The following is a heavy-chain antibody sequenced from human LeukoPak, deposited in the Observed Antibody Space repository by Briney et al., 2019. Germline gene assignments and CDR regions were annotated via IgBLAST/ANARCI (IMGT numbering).Heavy chain of an antibody. CDR2: INPNSGGT. V-gene: IGHV1-2*02. J-gene: IGHJ4*02. CDR1: GYTFTGYY. Sequence: GASVKVSCKASGYTFTGYYMHWVRQAPGQGLEWMGWINPNSGGTNYAQKFQGRVTMTRDTSISTAYMELSRLRSDDTAVYYCAREIRELYDFWSGLRYFDYWGQGTLVTVSS. CDR3: AREIRELYDFWSGLRYFDY. D-gene: IGHD3-3*01.